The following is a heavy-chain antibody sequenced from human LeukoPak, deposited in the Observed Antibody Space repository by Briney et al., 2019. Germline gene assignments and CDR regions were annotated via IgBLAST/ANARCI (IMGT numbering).Heavy chain of an antibody. CDR1: GGSISSSSYY. J-gene: IGHJ4*02. Sequence: SETLSLTCTVSGGSISSSSYYWGWIRQPPGKGLEWIGSIYYSGSTYYNPSLKSRVTISVDTSKNQFSLKPSSVTAADTAVYYCARARGIAAAFDYWGQGTLVTVSS. V-gene: IGHV4-39*07. CDR3: ARARGIAAAFDY. CDR2: IYYSGST. D-gene: IGHD6-13*01.